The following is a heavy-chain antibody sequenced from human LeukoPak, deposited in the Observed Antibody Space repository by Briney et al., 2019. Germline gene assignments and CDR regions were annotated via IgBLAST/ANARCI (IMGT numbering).Heavy chain of an antibody. J-gene: IGHJ4*02. D-gene: IGHD3-10*01. CDR2: IYYSGST. Sequence: NTSETLSLTCTVSGGSISSYYWSWIRQPPGKGLEWIGYIYYSGSTNYNPSLKSRVTISVDTSKNQLSLKLSSVTAADTAVYYCARQYGSAKWYYFDSWGQGTLVTVSS. CDR3: ARQYGSAKWYYFDS. CDR1: GGSISSYY. V-gene: IGHV4-59*01.